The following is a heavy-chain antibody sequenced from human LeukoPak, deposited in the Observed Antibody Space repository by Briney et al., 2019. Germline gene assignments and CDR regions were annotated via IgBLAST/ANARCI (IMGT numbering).Heavy chain of an antibody. J-gene: IGHJ4*02. CDR1: GGTFSSYA. CDR3: ARAEILTGYYPRYYFDY. CDR2: IIPIFGTA. D-gene: IGHD3-9*01. Sequence: SVKVSCKASGGTFSSYAISWVRQAPGQGLEWMGGIIPIFGTANYAQKFQGRVTITTDESTSTAYMELSSLRSEDTAVYYCARAEILTGYYPRYYFDYWGQGTLVTVPS. V-gene: IGHV1-69*05.